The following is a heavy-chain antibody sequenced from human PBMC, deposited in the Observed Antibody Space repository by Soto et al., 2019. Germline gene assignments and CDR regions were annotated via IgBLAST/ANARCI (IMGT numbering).Heavy chain of an antibody. Sequence: GASVKVSCKASGYTFTGYYVHWVRQAPGQGLEWMGWINPNSGDTYLAQRFQGRVTMNRDTSIGTAYMELRGLTSDDTAEYYCAKGGAIAAAGTRVYLYNAMDVWGQGTTVTAP. D-gene: IGHD6-13*01. J-gene: IGHJ6*02. CDR3: AKGGAIAAAGTRVYLYNAMDV. CDR2: INPNSGDT. CDR1: GYTFTGYY. V-gene: IGHV1-2*02.